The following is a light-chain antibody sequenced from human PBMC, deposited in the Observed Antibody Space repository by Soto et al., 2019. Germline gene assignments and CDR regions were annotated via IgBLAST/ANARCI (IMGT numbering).Light chain of an antibody. Sequence: EIVLTQSPATLSLSPGERATLSCRASQSVSSYLAWYQQKPGQAPRLLIYDGSNRATGIPARFSGSGSETDFTITISSLEPEDFAVYYCQQRSNWPYTFGQGTKLEI. CDR1: QSVSSY. V-gene: IGKV3-11*01. J-gene: IGKJ2*01. CDR3: QQRSNWPYT. CDR2: DGS.